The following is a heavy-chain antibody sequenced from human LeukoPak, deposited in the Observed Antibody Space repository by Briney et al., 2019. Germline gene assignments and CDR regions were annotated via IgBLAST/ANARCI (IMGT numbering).Heavy chain of an antibody. CDR2: INGDGSST. J-gene: IGHJ4*02. D-gene: IGHD3-22*01. CDR1: GFTFSSYW. Sequence: GGSLRLSCAASGFTFSSYWMHWVRQAPGKGLVWVSRINGDGSSTSYADSVKGRFTSSRDNAKNTLYLQMNSPRAEDTAVYYCARIGDGDSRGYYYWGQGTLVTVSS. CDR3: ARIGDGDSRGYYY. V-gene: IGHV3-74*01.